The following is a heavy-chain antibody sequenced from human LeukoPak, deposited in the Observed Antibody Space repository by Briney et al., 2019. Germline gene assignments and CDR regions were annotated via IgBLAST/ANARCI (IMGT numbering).Heavy chain of an antibody. CDR3: ARDGGRDGYPFDY. D-gene: IGHD5-24*01. CDR2: IKQDGSEK. J-gene: IGHJ4*02. CDR1: GFTFSSYW. V-gene: IGHV3-7*01. Sequence: GGSLRLSCAASGFTFSSYWMSWVRQAPGKGLEWVANIKQDGSEKYYVDSVKGRFTISRDNAKNSLYLQMNSLRAEDTAVYCCARDGGRDGYPFDYWGQGTLVTVSS.